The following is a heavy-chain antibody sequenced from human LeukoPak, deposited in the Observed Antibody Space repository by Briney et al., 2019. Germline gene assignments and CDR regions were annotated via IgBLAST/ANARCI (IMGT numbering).Heavy chain of an antibody. CDR3: AGLSMVRGVNYFDY. D-gene: IGHD3-10*01. V-gene: IGHV3-30-3*01. Sequence: VQPGRSLRLSCAASGFTFSSYAMHWVRQAPGKGLEWVAVISYDGSNKYYADSVKGRFTISRDNSKNTLYLQMNSLRAEDTAVYYCAGLSMVRGVNYFDYWGQGTLVTVSS. J-gene: IGHJ4*02. CDR2: ISYDGSNK. CDR1: GFTFSSYA.